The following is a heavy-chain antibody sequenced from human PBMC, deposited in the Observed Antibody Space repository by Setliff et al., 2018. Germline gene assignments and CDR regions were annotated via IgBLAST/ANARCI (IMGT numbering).Heavy chain of an antibody. J-gene: IGHJ4*02. CDR1: GGSIGSYY. CDR3: ARVVPAAMYFDY. Sequence: SETLSLTCTVSGGSIGSYYWSWIRQSPGKGLEWIGYIYYSGSTNYNPSLKSRVTMSVDTSKNQFSLKLSSVTAADTAVYYCARVVPAAMYFDYWGQGTLVTVSS. CDR2: IYYSGST. V-gene: IGHV4-59*08. D-gene: IGHD2-2*01.